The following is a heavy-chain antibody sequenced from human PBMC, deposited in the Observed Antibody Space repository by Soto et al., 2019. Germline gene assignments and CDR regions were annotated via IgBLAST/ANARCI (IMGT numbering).Heavy chain of an antibody. V-gene: IGHV4-4*02. CDR1: GGSISTTNW. D-gene: IGHD3-22*01. Sequence: VQLQESGPGLVKPSGTLSLTCTVSGGSISTTNWWSWVRQSPGKGLEWIGEILHIGSTNYNPSLKSRVKIYIDKSQTQFSLRLSSVTAADTAVYYCASGFDSDGLYNGGHPWGQGTLVSVSS. CDR2: ILHIGST. CDR3: ASGFDSDGLYNGGHP. J-gene: IGHJ5*02.